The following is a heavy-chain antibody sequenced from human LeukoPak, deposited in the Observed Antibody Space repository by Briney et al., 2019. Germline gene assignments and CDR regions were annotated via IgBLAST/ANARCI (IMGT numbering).Heavy chain of an antibody. V-gene: IGHV1-69*05. CDR2: IIPIFGTA. CDR1: GGTFSSYA. J-gene: IGHJ4*02. Sequence: SVKVSCKASGGTFSSYAISWVRQAPGQGLEWMGGIIPIFGTANYAQKFQGRVTITTDESTSTAYMELSSLRAEDTAVYYCAKGDLSRIAAPPPFDYWGQGTLVTVSS. D-gene: IGHD6-6*01. CDR3: AKGDLSRIAAPPPFDY.